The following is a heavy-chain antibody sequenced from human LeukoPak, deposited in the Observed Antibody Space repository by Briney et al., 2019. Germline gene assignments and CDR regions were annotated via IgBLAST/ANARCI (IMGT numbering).Heavy chain of an antibody. Sequence: SVKVSCKASGGTLSSYAISWVRQAPGQGLEWMGGIIPIFGTANYAQKFQGRVTITADESTSTAYMELSSLRSEDTAVYYCARDRVLLWFGDLRGFDPWGQGTLVTVSS. D-gene: IGHD3-10*01. V-gene: IGHV1-69*13. CDR1: GGTLSSYA. J-gene: IGHJ5*02. CDR3: ARDRVLLWFGDLRGFDP. CDR2: IIPIFGTA.